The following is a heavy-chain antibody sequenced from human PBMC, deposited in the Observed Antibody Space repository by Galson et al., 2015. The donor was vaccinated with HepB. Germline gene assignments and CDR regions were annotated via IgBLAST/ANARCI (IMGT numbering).Heavy chain of an antibody. J-gene: IGHJ4*02. CDR1: GYTFTSYH. V-gene: IGHV1-8*01. D-gene: IGHD6-19*01. CDR3: AREKQQWLVVARVYYFDY. Sequence: SVKVSCKASGYTFTSYHINWVRQATGQGLEWMGWMNPNSGNTGYAQKFQGRVTMTRNTSISTAYMELSGLRSEDTAVYYCAREKQQWLVVARVYYFDYWGQGTLVTVSS. CDR2: MNPNSGNT.